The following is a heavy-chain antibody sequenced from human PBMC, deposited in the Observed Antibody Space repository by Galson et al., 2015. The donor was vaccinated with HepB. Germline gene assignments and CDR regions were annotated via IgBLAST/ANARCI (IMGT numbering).Heavy chain of an antibody. D-gene: IGHD6-19*01. CDR1: GGTFSSYA. Sequence: SVKVSCKASGGTFSSYAISWVRQAPGQGLEWMGGIIPIFGTANYAQKFQGRVTITADESTSTAYMELSSLRSEDTAVYYCARGEVGAVAGYEGYFDYWGQGTLVTVSS. J-gene: IGHJ4*02. CDR3: ARGEVGAVAGYEGYFDY. V-gene: IGHV1-69*13. CDR2: IIPIFGTA.